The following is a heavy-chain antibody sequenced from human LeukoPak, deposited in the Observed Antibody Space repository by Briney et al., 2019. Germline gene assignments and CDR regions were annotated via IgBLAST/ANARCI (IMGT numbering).Heavy chain of an antibody. J-gene: IGHJ4*02. CDR2: ISGGGGSA. CDR3: AKDRYSSSSYFSDY. V-gene: IGHV3-23*01. Sequence: GGSLRLSCAASGFTFSSYAMSWVRQAPGKGLEWGSAISGGGGSAYYADSVKGRFTISRDNSKNTLYLQMNGLRAEDTAVYYCAKDRYSSSSYFSDYWGQGTLVTVSS. CDR1: GFTFSSYA. D-gene: IGHD6-13*01.